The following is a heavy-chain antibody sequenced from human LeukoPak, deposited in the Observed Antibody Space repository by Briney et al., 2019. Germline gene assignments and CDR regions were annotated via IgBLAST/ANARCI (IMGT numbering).Heavy chain of an antibody. D-gene: IGHD3-10*02. CDR3: AKDVRPGGGGMDV. CDR1: GFTFRTLA. J-gene: IGHJ6*02. Sequence: GGSLRLSCAASGFTFRTLAMNWVRPAPGKGLEWVSTISDNGRSTHYADSVKGRFTISRDNSKNTLDLQMNSLKAEDTAIYYCAKDVRPGGGGMDVWGQGTTVTVSS. CDR2: ISDNGRST. V-gene: IGHV3-23*01.